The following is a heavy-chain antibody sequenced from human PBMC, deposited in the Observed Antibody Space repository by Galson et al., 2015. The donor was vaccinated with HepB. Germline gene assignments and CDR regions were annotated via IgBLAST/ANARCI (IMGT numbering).Heavy chain of an antibody. V-gene: IGHV5-10-1*01. J-gene: IGHJ6*02. CDR2: IDPSDSYT. Sequence: QSGAEVKKPGESLRISCKGSGYSFTSYWISWVRQMPGKGLEWMGRIDPSDSYTNYSPSFQGHVTISADKSISTAYLQWSSLKASDTAVYYCARVKGLRHYYYYYGMDVWGQGTTVTVSS. CDR1: GYSFTSYW. CDR3: ARVKGLRHYYYYYGMDV.